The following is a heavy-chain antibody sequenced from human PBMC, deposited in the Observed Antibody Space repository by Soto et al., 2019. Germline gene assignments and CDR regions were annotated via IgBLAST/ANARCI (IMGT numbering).Heavy chain of an antibody. CDR2: INHSGSA. D-gene: IGHD3-9*01. J-gene: IGHJ5*02. CDR3: ARGPGGYDILTGYYTRWFDP. V-gene: IGHV4-34*01. CDR1: GGSFSGYI. Sequence: PSQTLSLTCDVYGGSFSGYIWTWIRQTPGKGLQWIGQINHSGSANYNPSLKSRVTISVDTSNNQFSLKLSSVTAADTAVYYCARGPGGYDILTGYYTRWFDPWGQGTLVTSPQ.